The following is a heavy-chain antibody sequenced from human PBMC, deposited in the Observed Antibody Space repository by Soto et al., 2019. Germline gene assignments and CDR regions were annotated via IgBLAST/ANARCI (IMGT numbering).Heavy chain of an antibody. CDR1: GFTFSTYF. J-gene: IGHJ4*02. CDR3: ARRAASGRHFDH. V-gene: IGHV3-21*01. D-gene: IGHD6-13*01. Sequence: EVQLVESGGGLVKPGESLRLSCAASGFTFSTYFMNWVRQAPGKGLEWVSSMSSSGSYIYYADSVRGRFTISRDNAKNSLYLQMDSLRAEDTAVYYCARRAASGRHFDHWGQGTLVSVSS. CDR2: MSSSGSYI.